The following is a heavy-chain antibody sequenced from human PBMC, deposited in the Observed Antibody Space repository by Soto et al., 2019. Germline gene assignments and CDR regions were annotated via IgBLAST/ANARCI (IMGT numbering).Heavy chain of an antibody. CDR1: GFTFSSYW. J-gene: IGHJ4*02. CDR2: LNGDGSTT. CDR3: AAGWAYNYAYTLGY. V-gene: IGHV3-74*01. Sequence: EVQLVESGGGLVQPGGSLRLSCAASGFTFSSYWMHWVRQAPGKGLLWVSRLNGDGSTTSYADSVKGRFTISRDNAKNTLYLQMNSLRAEDTAVYYCAAGWAYNYAYTLGYWGQGTLVTVSS. D-gene: IGHD5-18*01.